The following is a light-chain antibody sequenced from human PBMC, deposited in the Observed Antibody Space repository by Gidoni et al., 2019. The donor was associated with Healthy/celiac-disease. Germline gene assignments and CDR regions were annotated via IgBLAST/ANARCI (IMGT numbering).Light chain of an antibody. CDR2: SNN. V-gene: IGLV1-44*01. J-gene: IGLJ2*01. Sequence: QSVLTQPPSASGTPGQRVTISCSGSSSNIGSNTVNWYQQLPGPAPKLLIYSNNQRPTWVPDRFSGSKSGTSASLAISGLQSEDEADYYCAAWDDSLNGLFGGGTKLTVL. CDR1: SSNIGSNT. CDR3: AAWDDSLNGL.